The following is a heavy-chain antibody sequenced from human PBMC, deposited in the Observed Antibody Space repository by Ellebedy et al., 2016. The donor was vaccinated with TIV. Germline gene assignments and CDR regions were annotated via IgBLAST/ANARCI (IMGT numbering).Heavy chain of an antibody. CDR3: AADRSISWYFY. V-gene: IGHV4-39*07. CDR2: IYSSWNT. J-gene: IGHJ4*02. CDR1: GDSISSRNLY. D-gene: IGHD2-2*01. Sequence: MPWGSLRLSCTVSGDSISSRNLYLGWLRQAPGKGLQWIGSIYSSWNTYYNPSLESRVTMSIDTSKNQFSLKLTSVTAADTAVYYCAADRSISWYFYWGQGTLVTVSS.